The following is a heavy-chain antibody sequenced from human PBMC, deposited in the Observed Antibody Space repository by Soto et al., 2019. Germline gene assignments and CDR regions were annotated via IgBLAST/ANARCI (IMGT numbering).Heavy chain of an antibody. CDR3: EKDRGLGYCSSTSCRTDYYGMDV. CDR1: GFTFSSYA. D-gene: IGHD2-2*01. J-gene: IGHJ6*01. Sequence: EVQLLESGGGLVQPGGSLRLSCAASGFTFSSYAMSWVRQAPGKGLEWVSAISGSGGSTYYADSVKGRFTISRDNSKNTLYLQMNSLRAEDTAVYYCEKDRGLGYCSSTSCRTDYYGMDVW. V-gene: IGHV3-23*01. CDR2: ISGSGGST.